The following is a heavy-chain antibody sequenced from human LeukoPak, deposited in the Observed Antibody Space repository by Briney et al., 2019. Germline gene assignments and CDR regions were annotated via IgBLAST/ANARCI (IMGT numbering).Heavy chain of an antibody. J-gene: IGHJ4*02. D-gene: IGHD3-3*01. CDR2: ISGSGGST. V-gene: IGHV3-23*01. Sequence: PGGSLRLSCAASGFTFSSYAMSWVRQAPGKVLEWVSAISGSGGSTYYADSVKGRFTISRDNSKNTLYLQMNSLRAEDTAVYYCAKAYDFWSGYLDYWGQGTLVTVSS. CDR3: AKAYDFWSGYLDY. CDR1: GFTFSSYA.